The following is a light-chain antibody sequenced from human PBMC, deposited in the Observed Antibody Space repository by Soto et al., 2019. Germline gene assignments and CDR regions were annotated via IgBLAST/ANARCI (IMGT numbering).Light chain of an antibody. Sequence: EVVLTQSPGTLSLSPGGRATLSCRASPSVGNSFVAWYQQKPGQPPRLLIYDTSKRATGIPDRFSGSVSGTDFTLSISRVEPEDFAVFYCQQYGTSEIIFGQGTRLEI. CDR3: QQYGTSEII. CDR1: PSVGNSF. V-gene: IGKV3-20*01. J-gene: IGKJ5*01. CDR2: DTS.